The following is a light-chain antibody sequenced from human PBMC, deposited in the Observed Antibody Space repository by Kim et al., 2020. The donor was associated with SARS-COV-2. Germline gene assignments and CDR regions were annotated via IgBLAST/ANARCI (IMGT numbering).Light chain of an antibody. J-gene: IGKJ1*01. CDR3: QQYNKWPLA. Sequence: VSPGERAPPPARAMKRVRNMFAWYHQKPGQAPRLPTYGASTRATGIPARFSGSGSGTEFTLTISSLQSEEFAVYYCQQYNKWPLAFGQGTKVDIK. CDR1: KRVRNM. V-gene: IGKV3-15*01. CDR2: GAS.